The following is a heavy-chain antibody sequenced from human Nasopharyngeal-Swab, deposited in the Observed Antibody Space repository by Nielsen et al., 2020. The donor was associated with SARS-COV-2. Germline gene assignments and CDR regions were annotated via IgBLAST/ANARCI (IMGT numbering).Heavy chain of an antibody. D-gene: IGHD6-19*01. J-gene: IGHJ4*02. CDR1: GFTFSSYW. Sequence: GESVKISCAASGFTFSSYWRSWVHQAPGKGLEWVANIKQDGSEKYYVDSVKGRFTISRDNAKNSLYLQMNSLRAEDTAVYYCARDKRWLVQGELDYWGQGTLVTVSS. CDR3: ARDKRWLVQGELDY. V-gene: IGHV3-7*01. CDR2: IKQDGSEK.